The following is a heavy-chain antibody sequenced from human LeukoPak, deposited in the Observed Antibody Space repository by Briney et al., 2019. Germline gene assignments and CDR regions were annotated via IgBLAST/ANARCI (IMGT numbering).Heavy chain of an antibody. Sequence: SETLSLTCTVSGGSISSSYWSWIRQPPGKGLEWIGFIYYSGSTNYNPSLKSRVTISVDTSKNQFSLKLSSVTAADTAVYYCAREARAYYDSSGYLNWFDPWGQGTLVTVSS. D-gene: IGHD3-22*01. V-gene: IGHV4-59*01. CDR1: GGSISSSY. CDR3: AREARAYYDSSGYLNWFDP. CDR2: IYYSGST. J-gene: IGHJ5*02.